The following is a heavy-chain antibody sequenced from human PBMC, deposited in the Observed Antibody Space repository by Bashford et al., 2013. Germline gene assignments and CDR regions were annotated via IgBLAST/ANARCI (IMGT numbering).Heavy chain of an antibody. CDR2: VSYSGST. D-gene: IGHD3-16*01. Sequence: SETLSLTCSVSGGSMTSYYWGWIRQPPGKGLEWVGSVSYSGSTYYNPSLKSRVTISVDTSKNQFSLNLSSVTAADTAVYYCARPLVRGRSSSGFDYWGQGTLVTVSS. CDR1: GGSMTSYY. J-gene: IGHJ4*02. CDR3: ARPLVRGRSSSGFDY. V-gene: IGHV4-39*01.